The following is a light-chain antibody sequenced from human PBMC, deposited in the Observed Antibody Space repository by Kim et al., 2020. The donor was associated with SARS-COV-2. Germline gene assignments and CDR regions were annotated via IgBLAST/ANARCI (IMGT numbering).Light chain of an antibody. CDR3: QAWDSSRV. Sequence: PVLVIYQDSKRPSGIPERFSGSNSGNTATLTISGTQAMYEADYYCQAWDSSRVFGGGTQLTAL. CDR2: QDS. V-gene: IGLV3-1*01. J-gene: IGLJ3*02.